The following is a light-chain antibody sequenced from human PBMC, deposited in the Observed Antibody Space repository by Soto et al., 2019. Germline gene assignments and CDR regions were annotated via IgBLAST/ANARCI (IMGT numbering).Light chain of an antibody. V-gene: IGKV1-17*01. CDR2: DAS. J-gene: IGKJ1*01. Sequence: IQVAQSPSSLSASVGDRVTITCRASLDIRNELDLYQQKPGKAPKRLIYDASTLQDWVPSRFSGDGSGTEFSLTISSLQSEDFATYFCLQHKSYPWTFGQGTKVDIK. CDR1: LDIRNE. CDR3: LQHKSYPWT.